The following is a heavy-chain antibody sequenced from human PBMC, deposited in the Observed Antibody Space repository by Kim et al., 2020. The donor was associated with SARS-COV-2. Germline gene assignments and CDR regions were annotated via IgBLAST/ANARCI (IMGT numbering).Heavy chain of an antibody. CDR3: ARTSSIPWNRPPDWYFDL. CDR2: IIPQFGSA. CDR1: GDTLSGNV. D-gene: IGHD1-1*01. J-gene: IGHJ2*01. Sequence: SVKVSCKASGDTLSGNVISWVRQAPGQGLEWMGGIIPQFGSANYAPKFQGRVSISADESTNTVYMDLDSLRSDDTAVYYCARTSSIPWNRPPDWYFDLWGRGTLITVSS. V-gene: IGHV1-69*13.